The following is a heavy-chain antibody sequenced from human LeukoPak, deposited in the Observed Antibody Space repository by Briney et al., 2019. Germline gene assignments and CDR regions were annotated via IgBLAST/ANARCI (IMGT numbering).Heavy chain of an antibody. CDR1: GFTFNRCW. D-gene: IGHD2-21*02. CDR2: INPDGRET. Sequence: GGSLRLSCVVSGFTFNRCWMNWVRQAPGKGLEWVAHINPDGRETYYVDSVQGRFTLSRDNAQNPMHLQINSLKVEDTAVYYCTSWGDTTAEYFQRWGQGTLVTVSS. CDR3: TSWGDTTAEYFQR. V-gene: IGHV3-7*01. J-gene: IGHJ1*01.